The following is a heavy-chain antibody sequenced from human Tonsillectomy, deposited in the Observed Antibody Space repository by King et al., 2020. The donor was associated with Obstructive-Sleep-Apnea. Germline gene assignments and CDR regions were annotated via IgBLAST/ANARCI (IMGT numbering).Heavy chain of an antibody. J-gene: IGHJ4*02. V-gene: IGHV4-31*03. CDR2: IYYSGST. CDR3: ARDGGAVGATLPYYFDY. D-gene: IGHD1-26*01. CDR1: GGSISSGDYY. Sequence: QLQESGPGLVKPPQTLSLTCTVSGGSISSGDYYWNWIRQHPGKGLEWIGYIYYSGSTNYNPSLKSRVTISVDTSKNQFSLRLSSVTAADTAVYYCARDGGAVGATLPYYFDYWGQGTLVTVSS.